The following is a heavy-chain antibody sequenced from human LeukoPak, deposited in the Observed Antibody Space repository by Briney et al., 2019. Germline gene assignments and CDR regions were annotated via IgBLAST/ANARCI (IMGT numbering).Heavy chain of an antibody. J-gene: IGHJ6*03. CDR2: ISAYNGNT. CDR3: ARYHPAKYSSSSYYYYYYMDV. CDR1: GYTFTSYG. D-gene: IGHD6-6*01. Sequence: GASVKVSCKASGYTFTSYGISWVRQAPGQGLEWMGWISAYNGNTNYAQKFQGRVTMTRDTSISTAYMELSRLRSDDTAVYYCARYHPAKYSSSSYYYYYYMDVWGKGTTVTVSS. V-gene: IGHV1-18*01.